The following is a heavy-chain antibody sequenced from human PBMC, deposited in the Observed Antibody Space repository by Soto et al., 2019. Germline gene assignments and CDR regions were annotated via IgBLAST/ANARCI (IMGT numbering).Heavy chain of an antibody. D-gene: IGHD1-26*01. CDR2: IYYSGST. V-gene: IGHV4-31*03. CDR3: ARSTAWEPSWFDP. J-gene: IGHJ5*02. CDR1: GGSISSGGYY. Sequence: SETLSLTCTVSGGSISSGGYYWSWIRQHPGKGLEWIGYIYYSGSTYYNPSLKSRVTISVDTSKNQFSLKLSSVTAADTAVYYCARSTAWEPSWFDPWCQATLVTVSS.